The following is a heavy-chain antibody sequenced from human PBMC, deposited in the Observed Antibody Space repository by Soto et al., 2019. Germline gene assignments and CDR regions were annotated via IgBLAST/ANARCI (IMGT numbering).Heavy chain of an antibody. CDR3: ARDHKSVRDSGEVAFWSGYYIGQIVAFDI. J-gene: IGHJ3*02. D-gene: IGHD3-3*01. CDR2: MNPNNGNT. V-gene: IGHV1-18*01. CDR1: GYTFTSFD. Sequence: GASVKVSCKASGYTFTSFDINWVRQASGQGLEWMGWMNPNNGNTNYAQKLQGRVTMTTDTSTSTAYMELRSLRSDDTAVYYCARDHKSVRDSGEVAFWSGYYIGQIVAFDIWGQGTMVTVSS.